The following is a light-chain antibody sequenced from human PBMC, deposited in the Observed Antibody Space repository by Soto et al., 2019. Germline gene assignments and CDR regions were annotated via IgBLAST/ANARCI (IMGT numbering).Light chain of an antibody. CDR1: QTISND. CDR3: QQNNKWPLVT. CDR2: GAS. V-gene: IGKV3-15*01. Sequence: EVVMTQSPATVSVSPGEGVTLSCRASQTISNDLAWYQQKPGQAPRLLIYGASTRATGVPARFSGGGSGTEFTLTIGSLQSEDFAFYYCQQNNKWPLVTFGGGTKVDI. J-gene: IGKJ4*01.